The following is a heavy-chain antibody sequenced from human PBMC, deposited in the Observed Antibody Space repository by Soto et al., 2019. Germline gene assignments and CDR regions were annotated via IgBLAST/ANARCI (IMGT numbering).Heavy chain of an antibody. CDR1: GYTFTSYD. V-gene: IGHV1-3*01. Sequence: GASVKVSCKASGYTFTSYDMHWLRQAPGQRLEWMGWINAGNGNTKYSQKFQGRVTITRDTSASTAYMELSSLRSEDTAVYYCARDPSYYGMDVWGQGTTVTVSS. CDR3: ARDPSYYGMDV. J-gene: IGHJ6*02. CDR2: INAGNGNT.